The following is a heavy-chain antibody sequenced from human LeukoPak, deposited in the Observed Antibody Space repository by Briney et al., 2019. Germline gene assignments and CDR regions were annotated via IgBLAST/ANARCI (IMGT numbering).Heavy chain of an antibody. CDR2: IYYSGST. CDR3: AENYYDSSGYYR. D-gene: IGHD3-22*01. CDR1: GGSINY. Sequence: SETLSLTCTVSGGSINYGGWIRQPPGKGLEWIGSIYYSGSTYYNPSLKSRVTISVDTSKNQFSLKLSSVTAADTAVYYCAENYYDSSGYYRWGQGTLVTVSS. V-gene: IGHV4-39*01. J-gene: IGHJ4*02.